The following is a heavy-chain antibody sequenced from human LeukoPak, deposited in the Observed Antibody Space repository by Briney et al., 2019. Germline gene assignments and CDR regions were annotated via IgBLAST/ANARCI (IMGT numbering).Heavy chain of an antibody. Sequence: GGSLRLSCAASGFTFSSYEMNWVRQAPGKGLEWVSYISSSGSTIYYADSVKGRFTISRDNAKNSLYLQMYSLRAEDTAVYYCARAIMKDIVVVVAATPIGYWGQGTLVTVSS. CDR3: ARAIMKDIVVVVAATPIGY. CDR1: GFTFSSYE. D-gene: IGHD2-15*01. CDR2: ISSSGSTI. V-gene: IGHV3-48*03. J-gene: IGHJ4*02.